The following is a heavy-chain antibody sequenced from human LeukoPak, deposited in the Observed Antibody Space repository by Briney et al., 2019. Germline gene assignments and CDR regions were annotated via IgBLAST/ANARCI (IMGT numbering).Heavy chain of an antibody. D-gene: IGHD3-22*01. V-gene: IGHV3-23*01. CDR1: GFSFSNYA. J-gene: IGHJ4*02. Sequence: GGSLRLSCAASGFSFSNYAMSWVRQAPGKGLEWVPAISGNGGSLNYADSMKGRFTISRDNSKSELYLQVNSLTAEDTAVYYCAKRDAYDSSGFSPLFDHWGQGTLVTVSS. CDR2: ISGNGGSL. CDR3: AKRDAYDSSGFSPLFDH.